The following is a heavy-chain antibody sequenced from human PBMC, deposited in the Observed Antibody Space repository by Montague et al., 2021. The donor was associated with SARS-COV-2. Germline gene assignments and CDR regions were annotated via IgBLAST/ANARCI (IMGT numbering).Heavy chain of an antibody. CDR1: GGSITGYY. CDR3: VRDHPYGGPRGAYDI. J-gene: IGHJ3*02. Sequence: SETLSLTCTVSGGSITGYYWSWLRRSPGKGLEWIAHIYDGGAVNYNPSLGSRGTISTDTSKSQLSPKVNSVTAADTAAYYCVRDHPYGGPRGAYDIWGPGTVVTVSS. CDR2: IYDGGAV. D-gene: IGHD4-23*01. V-gene: IGHV4-59*01.